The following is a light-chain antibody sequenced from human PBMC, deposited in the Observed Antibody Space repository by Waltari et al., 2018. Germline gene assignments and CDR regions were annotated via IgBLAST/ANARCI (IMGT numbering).Light chain of an antibody. CDR3: QVWDANKDPGV. V-gene: IGLV3-21*04. J-gene: IGLJ1*01. CDR2: YDS. Sequence: SYVLTQPPSASVAPGKPAWLTCGGNNIGTKSVHWYQQKPGQDPILVISYDSCRPSGIPERFSGSNSGNTATLTISRVEAADEADYYCQVWDANKDPGVFGTGTEVTVL. CDR1: NIGTKS.